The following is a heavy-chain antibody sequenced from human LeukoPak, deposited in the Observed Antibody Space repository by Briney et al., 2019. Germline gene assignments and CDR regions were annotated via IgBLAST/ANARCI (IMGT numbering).Heavy chain of an antibody. CDR2: INPNSGGT. D-gene: IGHD6-19*01. CDR3: ARTLYSSGSENDY. J-gene: IGHJ4*02. Sequence: ASVKVSCKASGYTFTGYYMHWVRQAPGQGLEWMGWINPNSGGTNYAQKFQGRVTMTRDTSISTACMELSRLRSDDTAVYYCARTLYSSGSENDYWGQGTLVTVSS. CDR1: GYTFTGYY. V-gene: IGHV1-2*02.